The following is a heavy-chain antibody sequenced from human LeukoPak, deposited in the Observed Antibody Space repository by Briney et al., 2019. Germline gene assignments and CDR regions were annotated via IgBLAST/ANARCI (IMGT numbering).Heavy chain of an antibody. D-gene: IGHD3-22*01. CDR3: ASTTYYYDSSGYSDLDY. V-gene: IGHV3-48*03. CDR1: GFTFSSYE. CDR2: ISSSGSTI. Sequence: GGSLRLSCAASGFTFSSYEMNWVRQAPGRGLEWVSYISSSGSTIYYADSVKGRFTISRDNAKNSLYLQMNSLRAEDTAVYYCASTTYYYDSSGYSDLDYWGQGTLVTVSS. J-gene: IGHJ4*02.